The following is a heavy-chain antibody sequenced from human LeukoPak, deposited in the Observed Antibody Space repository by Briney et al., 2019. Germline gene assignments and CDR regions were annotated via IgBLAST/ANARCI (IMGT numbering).Heavy chain of an antibody. Sequence: SVKVSCKASGGTFSSYAISWVRQAPGQGLEWMGRIIPIFGTANYAQKFQGRVTITTDESTSTAYMELGSLRSEDPAVYYCARGSPSIAARLLFDYWGQGTLVTVSS. CDR2: IIPIFGTA. CDR1: GGTFSSYA. J-gene: IGHJ4*02. CDR3: ARGSPSIAARLLFDY. D-gene: IGHD6-6*01. V-gene: IGHV1-69*05.